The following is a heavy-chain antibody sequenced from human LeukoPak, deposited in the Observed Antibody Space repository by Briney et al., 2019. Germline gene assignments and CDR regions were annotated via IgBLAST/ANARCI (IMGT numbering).Heavy chain of an antibody. CDR2: IYYSGST. J-gene: IGHJ4*02. CDR3: ASVDTAMVFFDY. Sequence: SETLSLTCTVSGGSISSSSYYWGWIRQPPGKGLEWIGYIYYSGSTNYNPSLKSRVTISVDTSKNQFSLKLSSVTAADTAVYYCASVDTAMVFFDYWGQGTLVTVSS. V-gene: IGHV4-61*05. CDR1: GGSISSSSYY. D-gene: IGHD5-18*01.